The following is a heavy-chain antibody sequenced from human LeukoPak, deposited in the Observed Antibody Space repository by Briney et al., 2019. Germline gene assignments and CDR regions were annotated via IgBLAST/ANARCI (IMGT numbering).Heavy chain of an antibody. Sequence: GGSLRLSCAGSGFTLSSYSMNWVRQAPGKGLEWVSYISSSSTHIYYADSVKGRFTISRDNASNSLYLQMNSLRAEDTAIYYCARSEHSSSSFDYWGQGTLVTVSS. J-gene: IGHJ4*02. CDR1: GFTLSSYS. CDR2: ISSSSTHI. V-gene: IGHV3-21*01. D-gene: IGHD6-6*01. CDR3: ARSEHSSSSFDY.